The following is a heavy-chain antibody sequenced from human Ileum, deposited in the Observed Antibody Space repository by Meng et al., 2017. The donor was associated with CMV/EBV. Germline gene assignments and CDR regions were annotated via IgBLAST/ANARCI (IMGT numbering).Heavy chain of an antibody. Sequence: VYGGSFSGYYWTCIRQPPGKGMEWIGEINHSGSTNYNQSLKSRVTISVDTSKNQFSLKLSSVTAADTAVYYCARGLRGGSGSYWFDPWGQGTLVTVSS. CDR2: INHSGST. CDR3: ARGLRGGSGSYWFDP. D-gene: IGHD3-10*01. CDR1: GGSFSGYY. V-gene: IGHV4-34*01. J-gene: IGHJ5*02.